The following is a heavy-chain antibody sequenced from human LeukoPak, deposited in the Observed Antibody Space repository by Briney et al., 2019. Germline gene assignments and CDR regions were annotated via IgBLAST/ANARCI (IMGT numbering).Heavy chain of an antibody. V-gene: IGHV4-59*01. D-gene: IGHD2-2*01. J-gene: IGHJ5*02. CDR3: AREKVVPAAITSNWFDP. CDR2: HYYCWRT. CDR1: GGPISRYY. Sequence: SETLALLRTVSGGPISRYYWRWIRQPPGKGLEWIGYHYYCWRTNYNPSLKSRVNISVDTSKNQFSLKLSSVTAADTAVYYCAREKVVPAAITSNWFDPWGQGTLVTVSS.